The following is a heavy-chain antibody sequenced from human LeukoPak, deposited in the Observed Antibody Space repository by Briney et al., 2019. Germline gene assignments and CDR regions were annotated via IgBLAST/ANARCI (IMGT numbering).Heavy chain of an antibody. J-gene: IGHJ4*02. CDR3: ARGVYVAAAQYGY. Sequence: SETLSLTCTVSGGSISNYYWSWIRQPPGKGLEWIGYIYYSGTTNYNPSLKSRVTISVDTSKNQFSLKLNSVTAADTAVYYCARGVYVAAAQYGYWGQGTLVTVSS. CDR1: GGSISNYY. V-gene: IGHV4-59*01. CDR2: IYYSGTT. D-gene: IGHD6-13*01.